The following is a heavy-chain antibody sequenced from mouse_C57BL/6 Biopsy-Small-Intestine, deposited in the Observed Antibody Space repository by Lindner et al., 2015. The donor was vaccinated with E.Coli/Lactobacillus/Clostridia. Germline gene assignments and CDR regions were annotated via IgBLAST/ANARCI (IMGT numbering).Heavy chain of an antibody. CDR3: ASLTGTKGYFDY. CDR2: FYPGSGSI. J-gene: IGHJ2*01. CDR1: GYTFTEYT. Sequence: VQLQESGAELVKPGASVKLSCKASGYTFTEYTIHWVKQRSGQGLEWIGWFYPGSGSIKYNEKFKGKATLTVDKSSSTAYMELRSLTSEDSAVYYCASLTGTKGYFDYWGQGTTLTVSS. V-gene: IGHV1-62-2*01. D-gene: IGHD4-1*01.